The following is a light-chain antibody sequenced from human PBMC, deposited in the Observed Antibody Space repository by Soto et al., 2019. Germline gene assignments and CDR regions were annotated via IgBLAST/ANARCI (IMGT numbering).Light chain of an antibody. Sequence: EIVMTQSPATLSVSPGERATLSCRASQSVSSNLAWYQQKPGQAPRLLIYGASTRATGIPARFSGSGSGTEFTLTISSLQSKDFAVYYCQQYNNWPVTFGQGTKVEIK. CDR2: GAS. CDR1: QSVSSN. V-gene: IGKV3-15*01. J-gene: IGKJ1*01. CDR3: QQYNNWPVT.